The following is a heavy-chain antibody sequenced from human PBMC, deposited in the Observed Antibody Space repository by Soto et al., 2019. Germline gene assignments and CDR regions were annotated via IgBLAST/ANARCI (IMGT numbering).Heavy chain of an antibody. V-gene: IGHV4-30-2*01. CDR1: GGSISSGGYS. Sequence: QLQLQESGSGLVKPSQTLSLTCAVSGGSISSGGYSWSWIRQPPGKGLEWIGYIYHSGSTYYNPSPMRRLTRSVDRSQNQFSLKLCSVTAADTAVYYCARVPSPWGQGTLVTVSS. J-gene: IGHJ5*02. CDR2: IYHSGST. CDR3: ARVPSP.